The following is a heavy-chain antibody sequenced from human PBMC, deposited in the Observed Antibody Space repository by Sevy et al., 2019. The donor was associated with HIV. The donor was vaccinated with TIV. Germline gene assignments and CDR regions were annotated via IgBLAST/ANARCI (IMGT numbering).Heavy chain of an antibody. D-gene: IGHD1-1*01. CDR1: GYTLTELS. CDR3: ATATGTPRTVDYFDY. CDR2: FDPEDGET. J-gene: IGHJ4*01. V-gene: IGHV1-24*01. Sequence: ASVNVSCKVSGYTLTELSMHWVRQAPGKGLEWMGGFDPEDGETIYARKFQGRVTMTEDTSTDTAYMELSSLRSEDTAVYYCATATGTPRTVDYFDYWGHGTLVTVSS.